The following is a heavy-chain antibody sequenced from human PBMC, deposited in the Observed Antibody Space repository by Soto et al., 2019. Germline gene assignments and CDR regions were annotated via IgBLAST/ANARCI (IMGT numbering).Heavy chain of an antibody. V-gene: IGHV4-39*01. D-gene: IGHD3-3*01. CDR2: INYSGNI. CDR1: GDSIFGSSYF. J-gene: IGHJ4*02. Sequence: SETLSLTCTVSGDSIFGSSYFWAWFRQPPGKGLEWIGSINYSGNIYYNPSLTGRMTISVDTSKNHFSLVLSSVTASDTAVYFCGGQVFATFGESYFDYWGQGTLVTVSS. CDR3: GGQVFATFGESYFDY.